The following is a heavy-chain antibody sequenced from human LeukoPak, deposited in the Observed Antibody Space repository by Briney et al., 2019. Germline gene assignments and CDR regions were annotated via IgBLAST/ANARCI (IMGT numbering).Heavy chain of an antibody. J-gene: IGHJ5*02. CDR3: ASIAAAGLDWFDP. Sequence: GGSLRLSCAASGFTFSSYGMHWVRQAPGKGLEWVAVIWYDGSNKYYADSVKGRFTISRDNSKNTLYLQMNSLRAEDTAVYYCASIAAAGLDWFDPWGQGTLVTVSS. CDR2: IWYDGSNK. D-gene: IGHD6-13*01. V-gene: IGHV3-33*01. CDR1: GFTFSSYG.